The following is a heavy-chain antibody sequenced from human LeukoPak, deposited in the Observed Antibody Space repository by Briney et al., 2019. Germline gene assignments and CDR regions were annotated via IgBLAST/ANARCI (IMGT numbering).Heavy chain of an antibody. CDR1: GGSFSGYY. D-gene: IGHD2-15*01. V-gene: IGHV4-34*01. CDR2: INHSGST. CDR3: ARHGLVVAATAWFDP. J-gene: IGHJ5*02. Sequence: SETLSLTCAVYGGSFSGYYWTWIRQPPGKGLEWIGEINHSGSTNYNPSLKSRVTISVDTSKNQFPLKLSSVTAADTAVYYCARHGLVVAATAWFDPWGQGTLVTVSS.